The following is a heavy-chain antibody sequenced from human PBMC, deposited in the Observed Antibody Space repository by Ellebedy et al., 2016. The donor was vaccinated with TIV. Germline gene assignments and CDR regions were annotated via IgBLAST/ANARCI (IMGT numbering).Heavy chain of an antibody. D-gene: IGHD2-15*01. CDR2: IFPADSDA. CDR1: GYSFTSYW. Sequence: PGGSLRLSCKGSGYSFTSYWIAWVRQMPGKGLEWMGIIFPADSDARYSPSFQGQVTISVDKSITTAYLQWSSLKASDTGTYYCARETGGNWFDLWGQGTPVTVSS. CDR3: ARETGGNWFDL. V-gene: IGHV5-51*01. J-gene: IGHJ5*02.